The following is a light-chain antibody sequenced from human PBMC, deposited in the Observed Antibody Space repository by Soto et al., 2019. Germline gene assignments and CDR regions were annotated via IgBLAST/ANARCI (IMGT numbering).Light chain of an antibody. CDR2: KAS. CDR3: EQYNSYSRT. V-gene: IGKV1-5*03. Sequence: DIQMTQSPSTLSASVGDRVTITCRASQSISSWLAWYQQKPGKAPKLLIYKASSLESGVPSRFSGSGSGTDFTLTISSVQPDDFATYYCEQYNSYSRTFGQGTKVEIK. CDR1: QSISSW. J-gene: IGKJ1*01.